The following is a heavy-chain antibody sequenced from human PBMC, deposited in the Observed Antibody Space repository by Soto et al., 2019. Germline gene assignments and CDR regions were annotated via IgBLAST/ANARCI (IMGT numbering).Heavy chain of an antibody. J-gene: IGHJ6*02. CDR2: IWYDGSKK. CDR3: ARLHYRYGMDV. Sequence: QVQLVESGGGVVQPGRSLRLSCAASGFVFNTFGMHWVRQAPGKGLEWVAVIWYDGSKKYYADSVQGRFTISRDNSGNTLFLQMSSLTAADTAVYYCARLHYRYGMDVWGQGTTVTVSS. V-gene: IGHV3-33*03. D-gene: IGHD4-4*01. CDR1: GFVFNTFG.